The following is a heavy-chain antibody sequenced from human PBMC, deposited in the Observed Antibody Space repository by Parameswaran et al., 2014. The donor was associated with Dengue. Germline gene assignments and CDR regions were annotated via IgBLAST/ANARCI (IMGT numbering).Heavy chain of an antibody. Sequence: WVRQAPGQRLEWMGWINGGNGDTKYSQKFQGRVTMTRDTSANTAYMELSTLTSEDAAVYFCARTDCSGGRSCLWDYFDDWGQGTLVTVSS. CDR3: ARTDCSGGRSCLWDYFDD. V-gene: IGHV1-3*01. CDR2: INGGNGDT. J-gene: IGHJ4*02. D-gene: IGHD2-15*01.